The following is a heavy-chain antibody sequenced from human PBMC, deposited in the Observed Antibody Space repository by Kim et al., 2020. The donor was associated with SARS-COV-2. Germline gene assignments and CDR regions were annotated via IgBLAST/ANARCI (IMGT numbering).Heavy chain of an antibody. CDR2: ISSSSSYI. CDR3: ARDQEPGGPLDPYYDIGGLGYDY. J-gene: IGHJ4*02. CDR1: GFTFSSYS. D-gene: IGHD3-22*01. V-gene: IGHV3-21*01. Sequence: GGSLRLSCAASGFTFSSYSMNWVRQAPGKGLEWVSSISSSSSYIYYADSVKGRFTIYRDNAKNSLYLPMNSLRAEDTAVYYCARDQEPGGPLDPYYDIGGLGYDYWGQGTLVTVSS.